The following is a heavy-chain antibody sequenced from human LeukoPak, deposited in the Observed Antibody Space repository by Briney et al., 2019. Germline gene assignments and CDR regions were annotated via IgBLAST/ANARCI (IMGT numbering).Heavy chain of an antibody. D-gene: IGHD3-3*01. CDR2: INPNSGGT. V-gene: IGHV1-2*06. CDR1: GYTLTELS. J-gene: IGHJ4*02. Sequence: ASVKVSCKVSGYTLTELSMHWVRQAPGQGLEWMGRINPNSGGTNYAQKFQGRVTMTRDTSISTAYMELSRLRSDDTAVYYCARLACGKSGGCAYYDRAHFDYWGQGTLVTVSS. CDR3: ARLACGKSGGCAYYDRAHFDY.